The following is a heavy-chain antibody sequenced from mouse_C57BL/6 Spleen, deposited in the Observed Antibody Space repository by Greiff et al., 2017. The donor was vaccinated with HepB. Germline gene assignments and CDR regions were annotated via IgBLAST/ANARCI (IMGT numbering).Heavy chain of an antibody. V-gene: IGHV5-17*01. Sequence: EVKLMESGGGLVKPGGSLKLSCAASGFTFSDYGMHWVRQAPEKGLEWVAYISSGSSTIYYADTVKGRFTISRDNAKNTLFLQMTSLRSEDTAMYYCARGGGYDPFDYWGQGTTLTVSS. CDR3: ARGGGYDPFDY. D-gene: IGHD2-2*01. J-gene: IGHJ2*01. CDR1: GFTFSDYG. CDR2: ISSGSSTI.